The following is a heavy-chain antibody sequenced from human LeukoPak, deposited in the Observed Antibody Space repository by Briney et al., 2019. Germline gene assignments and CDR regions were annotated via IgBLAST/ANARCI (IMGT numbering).Heavy chain of an antibody. J-gene: IGHJ3*02. V-gene: IGHV3-33*01. CDR2: IWYDGSNK. Sequence: GGSLRLSCAASGFTFSSYGMHWVRQAPGKGLEWVAVIWYDGSNKYYADSVKGRFTISRDNSKNTLYLQMNSLGAEDTAVYYCARGGHLYDAFDIWGQGTMVTVSS. CDR1: GFTFSSYG. CDR3: ARGGHLYDAFDI.